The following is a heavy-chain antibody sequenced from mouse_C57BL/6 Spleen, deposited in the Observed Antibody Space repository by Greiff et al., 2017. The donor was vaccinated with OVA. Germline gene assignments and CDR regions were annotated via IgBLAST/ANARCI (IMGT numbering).Heavy chain of an antibody. J-gene: IGHJ4*01. CDR2: INPSTGGT. D-gene: IGHD3-3*01. CDR3: AREDRAMDY. CDR1: GYSFTGYY. Sequence: VQLQQSGPELVKPGASVKISCKASGYSFTGYYMNWVKQSPEKSLEWIGEINPSTGGTTYNQKFKAKATLTVDKSSSTAYMQLKSLTSEDSAVYYCAREDRAMDYWGQGTSVTVSS. V-gene: IGHV1-42*01.